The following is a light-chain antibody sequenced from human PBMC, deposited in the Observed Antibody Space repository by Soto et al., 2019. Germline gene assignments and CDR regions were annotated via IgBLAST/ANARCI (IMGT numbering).Light chain of an antibody. CDR3: ATWDDSLNGLV. CDR2: NNN. Sequence: QPVLTQPPSASGTPGQRVTIPCSGSSSNIGSNFVNWYQQLPGTAPKLLMYNNNQRPSGVPDRFSGSKSGTSASLAISGLQYEDEADYHCATWDDSLNGLVFGGGTKLTVL. J-gene: IGLJ3*02. CDR1: SSNIGSNF. V-gene: IGLV1-44*01.